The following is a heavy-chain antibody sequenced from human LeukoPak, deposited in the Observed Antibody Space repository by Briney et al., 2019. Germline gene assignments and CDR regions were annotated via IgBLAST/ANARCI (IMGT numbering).Heavy chain of an antibody. V-gene: IGHV1-8*01. CDR3: AREPGIAVAGMGAFDI. CDR2: MNPNSGNT. CDR1: GYTFTSYD. D-gene: IGHD6-19*01. J-gene: IGHJ3*02. Sequence: ASVKVSCKASGYTFTSYDINWVRQATGQGLEWMGWMNPNSGNTGYAQKFQGRVTMTRNTSISTAYMELSSLRSEDTAVYYCAREPGIAVAGMGAFDIWGQGTMVTVPS.